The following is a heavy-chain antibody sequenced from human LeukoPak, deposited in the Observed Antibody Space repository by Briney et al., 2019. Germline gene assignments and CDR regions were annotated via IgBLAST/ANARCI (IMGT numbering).Heavy chain of an antibody. CDR3: ARDLSSLAPSFDN. J-gene: IGHJ4*02. D-gene: IGHD6-19*01. CDR1: GLTVSSNY. V-gene: IGHV3-66*01. Sequence: PGGSLRLSCAASGLTVSSNYMSWVRQAPGKGLEWVSVIYNSGSTYYADSVKGRFTISRDNAKNSLYLQMNSLRAEDTAVYYCARDLSSLAPSFDNWGQGTLVTVSS. CDR2: IYNSGST.